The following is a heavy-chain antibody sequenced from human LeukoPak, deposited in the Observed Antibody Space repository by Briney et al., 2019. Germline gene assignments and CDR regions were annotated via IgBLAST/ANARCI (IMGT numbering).Heavy chain of an antibody. Sequence: PGGSLRLSCAASGFSFSSYVMSWVRQAPGKGLEWVSAISGSGGSTYFADSVKGRFTISRDNSKNTLYLQMNSLSAEDTAIYYCARGLGSSTSRHTFDIWGQGTMATVSS. CDR2: ISGSGGST. V-gene: IGHV3-23*01. CDR3: ARGLGSSTSRHTFDI. J-gene: IGHJ3*02. CDR1: GFSFSSYV. D-gene: IGHD2-2*01.